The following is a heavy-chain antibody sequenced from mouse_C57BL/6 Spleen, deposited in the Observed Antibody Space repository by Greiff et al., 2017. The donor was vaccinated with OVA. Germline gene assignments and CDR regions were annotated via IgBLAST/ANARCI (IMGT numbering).Heavy chain of an antibody. CDR3: ARDHPDYYAMDY. CDR1: GYTFTSYW. CDR2: IYPSNGGT. V-gene: IGHV1-53*01. Sequence: QVQLQQPGTELVKPGASVKLSCKASGYTFTSYWMHWVKQRPGQGLEWIGNIYPSNGGTNYNEKFKSKATLTVDKSSSTAYMQLSSLTSEDSAVYYCARDHPDYYAMDYWGQGTSVTVSS. J-gene: IGHJ4*01.